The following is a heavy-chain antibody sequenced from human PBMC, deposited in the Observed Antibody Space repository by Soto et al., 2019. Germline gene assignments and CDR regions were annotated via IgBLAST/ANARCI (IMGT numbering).Heavy chain of an antibody. CDR3: ASPGALPATSETYYHYFPMDV. CDR1: GGTFSSYA. V-gene: IGHV1-69*13. D-gene: IGHD2-2*01. J-gene: IGHJ6*02. Sequence: SVKVSCKASGGTFSSYAISWVRQAPGQGLEWMGGIIPIFGTANYAQKFQGRVTITADESTSTAYMELSSLRSEDTAVYYCASPGALPATSETYYHYFPMDVWGQGTTVTVSS. CDR2: IIPIFGTA.